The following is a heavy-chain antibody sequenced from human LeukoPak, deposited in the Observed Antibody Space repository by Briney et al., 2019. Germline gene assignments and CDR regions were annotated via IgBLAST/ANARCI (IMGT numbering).Heavy chain of an antibody. CDR3: AGSDDFWSGYLTNDFDY. D-gene: IGHD3-3*01. J-gene: IGHJ4*02. CDR2: ISSSGSTI. CDR1: GFTFSSYE. Sequence: GGSLRLSCAASGFTFSSYEMNWVRQAPGKGLEWVSYISSSGSTIYYADSVKGRFTISRDNAKNSLYLQMNSLRAEDTAVYYCAGSDDFWSGYLTNDFDYRGQGTLVTVSS. V-gene: IGHV3-48*03.